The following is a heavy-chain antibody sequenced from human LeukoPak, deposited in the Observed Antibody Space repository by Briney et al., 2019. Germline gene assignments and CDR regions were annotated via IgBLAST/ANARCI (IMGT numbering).Heavy chain of an antibody. Sequence: SETLSLTCTVSGGSISSGDYYWSWIRQPPGKGLEWIGYIYYSGSTYYNPSLKSRVTISVDTSKNQFSLKLSSVTAADTAVYYCARNYDFWSGLGAFDIWGQGTMVTVSS. CDR2: IYYSGST. V-gene: IGHV4-30-4*08. J-gene: IGHJ3*02. CDR3: ARNYDFWSGLGAFDI. CDR1: GGSISSGDYY. D-gene: IGHD3-3*01.